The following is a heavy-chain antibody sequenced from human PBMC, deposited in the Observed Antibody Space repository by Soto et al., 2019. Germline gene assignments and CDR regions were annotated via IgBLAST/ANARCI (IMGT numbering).Heavy chain of an antibody. D-gene: IGHD3-22*01. CDR2: ISDGGGST. CDR3: AKDFSSGYYYFDY. CDR1: GFTFSSYA. V-gene: IGHV3-23*01. J-gene: IGHJ4*02. Sequence: GGSLRLSCAASGFTFSSYAMSWVRQAPGKGLEWVSVISDGGGSTYHADSVKGRFTISRDNSKNTLYLQMNSLRAEDTAVYYCAKDFSSGYYYFDYWGQGTLVTVSS.